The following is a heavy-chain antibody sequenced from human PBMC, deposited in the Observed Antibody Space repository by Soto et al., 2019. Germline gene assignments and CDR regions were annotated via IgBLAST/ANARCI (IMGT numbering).Heavy chain of an antibody. CDR3: ARDRANSSWYSEYYYGMDV. Sequence: PSQTLSLTCAISGDSVSSNSAAWNWIRQSPSRGLEWLGRTYYRSKWYNDYAVSVKSRITINPDTSKNQFSLQLNSVTPEDTAVYYCARDRANSSWYSEYYYGMDVWGQGTTVTVSS. J-gene: IGHJ6*02. V-gene: IGHV6-1*01. CDR1: GDSVSSNSAA. D-gene: IGHD6-13*01. CDR2: TYYRSKWYN.